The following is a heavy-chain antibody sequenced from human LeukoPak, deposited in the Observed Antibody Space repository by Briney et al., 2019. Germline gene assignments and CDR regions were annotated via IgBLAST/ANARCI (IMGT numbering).Heavy chain of an antibody. D-gene: IGHD4-11*01. Sequence: GGSLRLSCTASGFTFSDYYMTWIRQAPGKGLEWLSYISNSDNTKYYADSVKGRFTIPRDNAKNSLYLQMNSLRAEDTAVYYCARERVTTEYWGQGTLVTVSS. CDR3: ARERVTTEY. V-gene: IGHV3-11*01. CDR1: GFTFSDYY. CDR2: ISNSDNTK. J-gene: IGHJ4*02.